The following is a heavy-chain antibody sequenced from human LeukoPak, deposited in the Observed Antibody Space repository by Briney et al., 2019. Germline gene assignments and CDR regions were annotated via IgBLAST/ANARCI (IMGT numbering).Heavy chain of an antibody. V-gene: IGHV3-7*05. J-gene: IGHJ4*02. D-gene: IGHD3-10*01. CDR2: IKQDGSEK. CDR1: GLSFSSSW. Sequence: GGSLRLSCAASGLSFSSSWMSWVRQAPGKGLEWVAGIKQDGSEKYYVDSVKGRFTISRDNARNSLYLQMNSLRAEDTAVYYCARGRDYYGPGSDWGQGTLVTVSS. CDR3: ARGRDYYGPGSD.